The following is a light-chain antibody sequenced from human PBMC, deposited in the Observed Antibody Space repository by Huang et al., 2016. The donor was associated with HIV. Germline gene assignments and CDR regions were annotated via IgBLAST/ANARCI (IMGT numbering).Light chain of an antibody. Sequence: TQSPATLSVSPGENTTLSCRASHNIANNLPWYQPKSVQVPSLRISGTFARAASTADRFSGSRSGTEFTLAISSLQSEDSGLYYCQQYNMWPYTFGQGTKLEI. J-gene: IGKJ2*01. CDR3: QQYNMWPYT. V-gene: IGKV3-15*01. CDR2: GTF. CDR1: HNIANN.